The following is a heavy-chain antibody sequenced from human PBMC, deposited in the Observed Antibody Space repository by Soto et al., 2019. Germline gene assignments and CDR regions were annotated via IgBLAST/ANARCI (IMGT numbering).Heavy chain of an antibody. CDR2: MQHTGNT. D-gene: IGHD3-16*01. V-gene: IGHV4-4*07. Sequence: QVQLQESGPGLVKPSETLSLTCAVSGASIRSYHWSWLRQPAGKGLEWIGRMQHTGNTNYNPYLKSRVTMCVDTSKNQISLKMTSVTAADTAVYFCAKDVSSRRWFDPWGQGIRVIVSS. CDR3: AKDVSSRRWFDP. CDR1: GASIRSYH. J-gene: IGHJ5*02.